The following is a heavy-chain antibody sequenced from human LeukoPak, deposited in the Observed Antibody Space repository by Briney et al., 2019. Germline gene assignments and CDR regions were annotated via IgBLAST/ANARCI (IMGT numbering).Heavy chain of an antibody. CDR1: GFTFSSYS. CDR2: ISSSSSYI. CDR3: ARDVDPTTGFDY. Sequence: PGGSLRLSCAASGFTFSSYSMNWVRQAPGKGLEWVSSISSSSSYIYYADSVKGRFTISRDNAKNSLYLQMNSLRAEDTAVYYCARDVDPTTGFDYWGQGTLVTVSS. D-gene: IGHD4-17*01. J-gene: IGHJ4*02. V-gene: IGHV3-21*01.